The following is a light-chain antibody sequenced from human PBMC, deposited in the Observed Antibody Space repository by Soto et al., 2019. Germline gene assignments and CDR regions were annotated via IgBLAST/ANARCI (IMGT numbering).Light chain of an antibody. J-gene: IGKJ5*01. CDR1: QFIKSH. Sequence: DIQLTQSPSSVSASVGDRVTITCRANQFIKSHLVWYQQKPGKAPDLLIYLASTLHSGVPSRFSGSGFGTDFNLTLNILQPEDVGTYFCLHVARFPLSFGPGTRLE. CDR2: LAS. CDR3: LHVARFPLS. V-gene: IGKV1-12*01.